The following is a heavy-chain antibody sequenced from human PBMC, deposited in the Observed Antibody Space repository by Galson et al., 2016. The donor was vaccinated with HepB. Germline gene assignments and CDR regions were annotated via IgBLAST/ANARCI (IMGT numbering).Heavy chain of an antibody. D-gene: IGHD6-6*01. V-gene: IGHV3-7*01. J-gene: IGHJ3*02. CDR3: ARVIAARYDAFDI. CDR2: IKQDGSQK. CDR1: GFTFSSYW. Sequence: SLRLSCAASGFTFSSYWMSWVRQAPGKGLEWVANIKQDGSQKNYVDSVKGRFTISRDNAKNSLYLQMNSLRADDTAVYYCARVIAARYDAFDIWGQGTMVTVSS.